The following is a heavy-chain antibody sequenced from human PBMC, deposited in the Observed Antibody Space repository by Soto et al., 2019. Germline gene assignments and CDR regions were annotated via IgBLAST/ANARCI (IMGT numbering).Heavy chain of an antibody. V-gene: IGHV3-74*01. CDR3: VRTSLVVAAATREDY. CDR1: GFTFSSYW. Sequence: EVQLVESGGGLVQPGGSLRLSCAASGFTFSSYWMHWVRQAPGKGLVWVSRINSDGSSTSYADSVKGRLTISSDNAKNTLYLQMNSLIAEDTAVYYCVRTSLVVAAATREDYWGQGTLVTVSS. D-gene: IGHD2-15*01. CDR2: INSDGSST. J-gene: IGHJ4*02.